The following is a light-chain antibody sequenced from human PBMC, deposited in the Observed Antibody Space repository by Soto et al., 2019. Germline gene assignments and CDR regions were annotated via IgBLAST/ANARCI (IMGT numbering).Light chain of an antibody. CDR1: NTDIGTYNL. J-gene: IGLJ2*01. V-gene: IGLV2-23*02. CDR2: AVT. CDR3: CSYAGGTTRVVV. Sequence: QSALTQPASVSGSPGQSITISCSGTNTDIGTYNLVSWYQQHPDKAPQLMSYAVTKLPSGVSSRFSGSKSGNTASLTIYGLQAEDEADYFCCSYAGGTTRVVVFGGGTKLTVL.